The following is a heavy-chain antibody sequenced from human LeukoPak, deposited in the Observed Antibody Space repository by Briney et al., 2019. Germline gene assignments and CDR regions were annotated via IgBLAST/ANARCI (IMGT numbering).Heavy chain of an antibody. V-gene: IGHV3-7*03. CDR3: AKVRVNDYVWGSYRYPFDY. CDR2: IKEDGGEK. Sequence: GGSLRLSCAASGFTFSRYWMSWVRQAPGKGLEWVANIKEDGGEKFHVDSVKGRFTISRDNAKNSLYLQMNSLRAEDTAVYYCAKVRVNDYVWGSYRYPFDYWGQGTLVTVSS. D-gene: IGHD3-16*02. J-gene: IGHJ4*02. CDR1: GFTFSRYW.